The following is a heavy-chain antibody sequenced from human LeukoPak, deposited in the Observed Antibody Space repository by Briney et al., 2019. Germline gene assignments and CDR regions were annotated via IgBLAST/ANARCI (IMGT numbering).Heavy chain of an antibody. CDR1: GGSISSYY. CDR3: ARARYYYDSSGYYVYYFDY. D-gene: IGHD3-22*01. Sequence: PSETLSLTCTVSGGSISSYYWSWIRQPPGKGLEWIGYIYYSGSTNYNPSLKSRVTISVDTSKNQFSLKLSFVTAADTAVYYCARARYYYDSSGYYVYYFDYWGQGTLVTVSS. V-gene: IGHV4-59*01. J-gene: IGHJ4*02. CDR2: IYYSGST.